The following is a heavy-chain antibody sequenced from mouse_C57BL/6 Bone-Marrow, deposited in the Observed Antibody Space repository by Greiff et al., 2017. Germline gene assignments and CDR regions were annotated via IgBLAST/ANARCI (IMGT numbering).Heavy chain of an antibody. Sequence: EVKLVESGGDLVKPGGSLKLSCAASGFTFSSSGMSWVRQTPDKRLEWVATISSGGSYTYYPASVKGRFTLPRDNAKNTLYLQMSSMKSEDTTMYDCARQAYYDYDDAMDYWGQGTSVTVSS. CDR1: GFTFSSSG. CDR2: ISSGGSYT. V-gene: IGHV5-6*01. CDR3: ARQAYYDYDDAMDY. D-gene: IGHD2-4*01. J-gene: IGHJ4*01.